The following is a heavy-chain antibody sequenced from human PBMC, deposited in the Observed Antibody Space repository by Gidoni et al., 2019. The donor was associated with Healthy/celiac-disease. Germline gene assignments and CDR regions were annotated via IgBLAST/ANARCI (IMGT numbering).Heavy chain of an antibody. V-gene: IGHV4-4*07. D-gene: IGHD3-10*01. J-gene: IGHJ4*02. CDR3: ARVGYYGSGSMGYFDY. CDR2: IYTSGST. CDR1: GGPISSYY. Sequence: QVQLQESGPGLVKPSETLSLTCTVSGGPISSYYWSWIRQPAGKGLEWIGRIYTSGSTNYNPSLKSRVTMSVDTSKNQFSLKLSSVTAADTAVYYCARVGYYGSGSMGYFDYWGQGTLVTVSS.